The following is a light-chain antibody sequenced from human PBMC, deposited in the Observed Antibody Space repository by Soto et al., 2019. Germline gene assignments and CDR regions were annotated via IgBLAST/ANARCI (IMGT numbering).Light chain of an antibody. CDR1: QSLLHSNGYNY. CDR2: LGS. J-gene: IGKJ1*01. V-gene: IGKV2-28*01. Sequence: DIVMTQSPLSLPVTPGEPASISCRSSQSLLHSNGYNYLDWYLQKPGQSPQLLIYLGSNRASGVPDRFSSSGSGTDFTLKISRVEDDDVGVYYCWLDLQTPPWTFGQGTKVDIK. CDR3: WLDLQTPPWT.